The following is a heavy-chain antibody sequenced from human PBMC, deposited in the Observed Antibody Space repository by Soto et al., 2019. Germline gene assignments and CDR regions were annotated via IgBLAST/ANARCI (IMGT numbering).Heavy chain of an antibody. V-gene: IGHV3-30*18. J-gene: IGHJ6*02. D-gene: IGHD3-22*01. Sequence: GGSLRLSCAASGFTFSSYDMHWVRQAPGKGLEWVAVISYDGSNKYYADSVKGRFTISRDNSKNTLYLQMNSLRAEDTAVYYCAKDMYYYDSSGYYWAYYYYYYGMDVWGQGTTVTVSS. CDR2: ISYDGSNK. CDR3: AKDMYYYDSSGYYWAYYYYYYGMDV. CDR1: GFTFSSYD.